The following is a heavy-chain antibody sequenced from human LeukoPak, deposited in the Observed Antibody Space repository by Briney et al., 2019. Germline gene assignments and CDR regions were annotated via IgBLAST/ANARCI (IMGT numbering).Heavy chain of an antibody. J-gene: IGHJ4*02. CDR3: AREYSGSSLDY. Sequence: GGSLRLSCAASGFIFSGYYMRWIRQAPGRGLEGVSYISSSGSTIYYADSVKGRFTISRDNAKNSLYLQMNSLTAEDTAVYYCAREYSGSSLDYWGQGTLVTVSS. D-gene: IGHD1-26*01. V-gene: IGHV3-11*01. CDR1: GFIFSGYY. CDR2: ISSSGSTI.